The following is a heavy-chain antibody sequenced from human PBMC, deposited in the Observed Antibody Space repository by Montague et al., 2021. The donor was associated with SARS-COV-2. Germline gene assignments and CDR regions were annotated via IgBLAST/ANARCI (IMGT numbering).Heavy chain of an antibody. CDR3: ARGSVGDSGWDPYGMDV. J-gene: IGHJ6*02. V-gene: IGHV4-61*08. D-gene: IGHD6-19*01. CDR1: GGSVSSHDYF. CDR2: IYYSGST. Sequence: SETLSLTCTVSGGSVSSHDYFWSWIRQPPGKGLEWIGYIYYSGSTNYNPSLKSRVTISIDTSKNQFSLKLSSVTAADTAVYYCARGSVGDSGWDPYGMDVWGQGTTVTVSS.